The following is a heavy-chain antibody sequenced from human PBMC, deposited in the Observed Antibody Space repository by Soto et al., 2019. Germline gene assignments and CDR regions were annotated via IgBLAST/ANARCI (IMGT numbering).Heavy chain of an antibody. CDR3: ARDLAGVDDS. V-gene: IGHV3-74*01. D-gene: IGHD7-27*01. CDR2: VNPDGTTT. CDR1: GFTFSTYW. Sequence: EVQLVESGGGLVQPGGSLRLSCAASGFTFSTYWMHWVRQVPGKGLVWVSRVNPDGTTTNYAASVKGRFTISRDNAKNTLHLQMNSLMVDDTAVYFCARDLAGVDDSWGQGTLVTVSS. J-gene: IGHJ4*02.